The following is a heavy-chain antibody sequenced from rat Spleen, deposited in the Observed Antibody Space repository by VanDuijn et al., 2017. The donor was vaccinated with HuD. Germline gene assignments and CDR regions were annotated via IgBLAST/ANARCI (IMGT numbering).Heavy chain of an antibody. CDR3: ARRAGSSLYYFDY. V-gene: IGHV5S13*01. J-gene: IGHJ2*01. D-gene: IGHD5-1*01. Sequence: EVQLVESGGGLVQPGRSLKLSCVASGFSYSNYIMAWVRQAPTKGLEWVASINTGGGFTFYRGSVKGRFTISRDNAKNTLYLQMDSLRSEDTATYYCARRAGSSLYYFDYWGQGVMVTVSS. CDR1: GFSYSNYI. CDR2: INTGGGFT.